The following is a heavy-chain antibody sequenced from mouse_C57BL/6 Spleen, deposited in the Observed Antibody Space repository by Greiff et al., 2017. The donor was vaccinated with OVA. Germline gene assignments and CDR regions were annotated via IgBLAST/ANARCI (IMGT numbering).Heavy chain of an antibody. CDR3: AVHYGSSRGFDY. CDR2: INPGSGGT. V-gene: IGHV1-54*01. J-gene: IGHJ3*01. D-gene: IGHD1-1*01. CDR1: GYAFTNYL. Sequence: VKLQESGAELVRPGTSVKVSCKASGYAFTNYLIEWVKQRPGQGLEWIGVINPGSGGTNYNEKFKGKATLTADKSSSTAYMQLSSLTSEDSAVYFCAVHYGSSRGFDYWGQGTLGTVSA.